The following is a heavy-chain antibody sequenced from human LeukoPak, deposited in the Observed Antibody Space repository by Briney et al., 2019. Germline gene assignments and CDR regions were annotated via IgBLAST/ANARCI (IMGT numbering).Heavy chain of an antibody. D-gene: IGHD2-15*01. Sequence: ASVKVSCKVSGYTLTELSMHWVRQAPGKGLEWMGGFDPEDGETIYAQKFQGRVTMTEDTSTDTAYMELSSLTSDDTAVYYCARDYRPSYCSGGSCPYYYFDYWGQGTLVTVSS. CDR2: FDPEDGET. V-gene: IGHV1-24*01. J-gene: IGHJ4*02. CDR3: ARDYRPSYCSGGSCPYYYFDY. CDR1: GYTLTELS.